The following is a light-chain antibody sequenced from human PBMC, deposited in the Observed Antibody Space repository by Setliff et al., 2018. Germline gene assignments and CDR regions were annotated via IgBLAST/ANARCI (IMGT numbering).Light chain of an antibody. J-gene: IGLJ1*01. Sequence: QSVLTQPRSVSGSPGQSVTISCSGSSRDVGGYNYVSWYQQRPAKAPQLLIYDVNKRPSGVPDRFSGSKSGNTASLTISGLQAEDEADYYCSSYAGSNNCYVFGTGTKVTVL. V-gene: IGLV2-11*01. CDR1: SRDVGGYNY. CDR2: DVN. CDR3: SSYAGSNNCYV.